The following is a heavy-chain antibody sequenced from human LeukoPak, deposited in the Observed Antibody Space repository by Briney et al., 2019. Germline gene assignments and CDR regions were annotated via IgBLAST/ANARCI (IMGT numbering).Heavy chain of an antibody. CDR2: IKQDGSEK. CDR1: GFTFSSYW. V-gene: IGHV3-7*03. D-gene: IGHD3-10*01. CDR3: AKDCRYYYGSGSCPDY. Sequence: QAGGSLRLSCAASGFTFSSYWMSWVRQAPGKGLEWVANIKQDGSEKYYVDSVKGRFTISRDNAKNSLYLQMNSLRAEDTALYYCAKDCRYYYGSGSCPDYWGQGTLVTVSS. J-gene: IGHJ4*02.